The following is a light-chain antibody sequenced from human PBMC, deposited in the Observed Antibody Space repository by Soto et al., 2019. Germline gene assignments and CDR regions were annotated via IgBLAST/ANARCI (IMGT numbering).Light chain of an antibody. Sequence: DIQMTQSPSTLSASVGDRVTLTCRASQSINSWLAWYQQRPGKGPKLLIHKASILEGGVPSRFSGSASGTEFTLTNSSLQPDDFATYYCLQYNHCPLTFDGGTKVEIK. CDR1: QSINSW. J-gene: IGKJ4*01. CDR2: KAS. CDR3: LQYNHCPLT. V-gene: IGKV1-5*03.